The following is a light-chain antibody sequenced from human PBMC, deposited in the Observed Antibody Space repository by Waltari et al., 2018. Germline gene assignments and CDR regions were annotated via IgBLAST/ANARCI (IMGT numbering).Light chain of an antibody. V-gene: IGLV2-14*01. CDR1: SSDVGAYNY. Sequence: QSALTQPASVSGSPGQSITISCPGTSSDVGAYNYVSWYQRHTGKAPQLIIYEVSNRPGGVSTRLSASESGNTASLTISGLQAEDEADYYCSSYTSSISVVFGGGTKVTVL. CDR2: EVS. J-gene: IGLJ2*01. CDR3: SSYTSSISVV.